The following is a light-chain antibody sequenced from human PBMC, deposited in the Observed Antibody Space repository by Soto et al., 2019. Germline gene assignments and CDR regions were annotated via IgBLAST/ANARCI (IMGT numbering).Light chain of an antibody. CDR2: DAS. CDR1: QSISSW. Sequence: DIQMTQSPSTLSASVGDRVTITCRASQSISSWLAWYQQKPGKAPRFLIYDASSLESGVPSRFGGSGSGTEFTITIYSLQRDDFETYYCQQYNSYPYTFGQGTKLEIK. J-gene: IGKJ2*01. CDR3: QQYNSYPYT. V-gene: IGKV1-5*01.